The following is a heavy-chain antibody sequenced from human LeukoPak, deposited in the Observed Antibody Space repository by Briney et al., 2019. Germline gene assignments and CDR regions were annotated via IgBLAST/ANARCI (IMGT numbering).Heavy chain of an antibody. CDR1: GYTFTSYG. CDR3: ATEPLGYCSSTSCYTG. V-gene: IGHV1-18*01. CDR2: ISAYNSNT. Sequence: ASVKVSCKASGYTFTSYGISWVRQAPGQGLERMGWISAYNSNTNYAQKLQGRVTMTTDTSTSTAYMELRSLRSDDTAVYYCATEPLGYCSSTSCYTGWGQGTLATVSS. D-gene: IGHD2-2*02. J-gene: IGHJ4*02.